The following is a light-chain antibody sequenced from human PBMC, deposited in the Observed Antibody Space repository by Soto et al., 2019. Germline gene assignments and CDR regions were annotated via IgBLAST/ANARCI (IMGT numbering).Light chain of an antibody. CDR3: QQYNKWPPYT. CDR2: GAS. J-gene: IGKJ2*01. Sequence: EIVMTQSPANLSVSPGERATLSCRASQSVSSNLAWYQQKPGQGPRLLIYGASTRATSIPARFSGSGSGTEFTLTINSLQSEDVSVYYCQQYNKWPPYTFGQGTKLDIK. V-gene: IGKV3-15*01. CDR1: QSVSSN.